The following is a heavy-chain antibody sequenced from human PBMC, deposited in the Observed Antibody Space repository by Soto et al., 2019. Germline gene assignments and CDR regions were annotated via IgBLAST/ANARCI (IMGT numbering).Heavy chain of an antibody. Sequence: SVKVSCKASGGTFSRYTINWVRQAPGQRLEWMGRIIPIAAIANYTQKFQGRVTITVDKSSTTAYMELSSLRSEDTAVYYCARFPGRAVAGNNYYYGMDVWGQGTTVTVSS. D-gene: IGHD6-19*01. CDR3: ARFPGRAVAGNNYYYGMDV. J-gene: IGHJ6*02. CDR1: GGTFSRYT. CDR2: IIPIAAIA. V-gene: IGHV1-69*02.